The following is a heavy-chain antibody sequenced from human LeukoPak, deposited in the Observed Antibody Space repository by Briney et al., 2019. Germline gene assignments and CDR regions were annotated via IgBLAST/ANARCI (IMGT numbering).Heavy chain of an antibody. V-gene: IGHV1-69*02. CDR2: IIPILGIA. CDR3: AGDCSSTSCFSSDFDY. D-gene: IGHD2-2*01. Sequence: GASVKVSCKASGGTFSSYTISWVRQAPGQGLEWMGRIIPILGIANYAQKFQGRVTITADKSTSTAYMELSSLRSEDTAVYYCAGDCSSTSCFSSDFDYWGQGTLVTVSS. CDR1: GGTFSSYT. J-gene: IGHJ4*02.